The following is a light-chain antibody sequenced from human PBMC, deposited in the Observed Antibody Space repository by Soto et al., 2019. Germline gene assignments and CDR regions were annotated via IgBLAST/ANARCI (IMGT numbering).Light chain of an antibody. CDR2: GAS. Sequence: IVPTHSPGTQSVSHGDIVTLSCRASQSVDINLAWYQQRAGQAPRLIVYGASTKATDMPGRFSGRGSGTEFTLTIYNLQSEDFAVYYCQQYRNWPRTFGQGTKVDTK. CDR1: QSVDIN. J-gene: IGKJ1*01. V-gene: IGKV3-15*01. CDR3: QQYRNWPRT.